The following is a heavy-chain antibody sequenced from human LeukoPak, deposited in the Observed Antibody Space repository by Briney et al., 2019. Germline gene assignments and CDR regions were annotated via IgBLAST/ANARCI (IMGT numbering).Heavy chain of an antibody. Sequence: GGSLRLSCAASGFTFSYYEMNWVRQAPGKGLEWVSYISNSGATIYYADSVKGRFTISRDNAKSSLFLQMNSLRSEDTGVYYCARATFSSSGHSYWGQGTLVTVSS. J-gene: IGHJ4*02. V-gene: IGHV3-48*03. CDR2: ISNSGATI. D-gene: IGHD6-13*01. CDR1: GFTFSYYE. CDR3: ARATFSSSGHSY.